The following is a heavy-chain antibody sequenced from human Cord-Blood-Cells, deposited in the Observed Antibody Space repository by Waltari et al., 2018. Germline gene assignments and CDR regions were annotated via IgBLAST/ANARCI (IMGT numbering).Heavy chain of an antibody. CDR1: GGTFSIYA. Sequence: QVKLVQSGAAVKKPGSSVKVSCKASGGTFSIYAISWVRQAPGQGLEWREGVIPIFGTANYAREFQGRGTITADEATSTAYMELSSLRSEDKAVYYCARDYYSSGYYYWFDPWGQGTLVTVSS. V-gene: IGHV1-69*01. CDR3: ARDYYSSGYYYWFDP. D-gene: IGHD3-22*01. J-gene: IGHJ5*02. CDR2: VIPIFGTA.